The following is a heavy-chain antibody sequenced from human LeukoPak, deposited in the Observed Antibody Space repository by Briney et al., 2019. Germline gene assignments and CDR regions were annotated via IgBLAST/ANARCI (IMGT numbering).Heavy chain of an antibody. CDR1: GFTFSDYE. V-gene: IGHV3-48*03. CDR3: AKEVADCSGGSCYFHYYYYYGMDV. CDR2: ISDRGTTI. J-gene: IGHJ6*02. D-gene: IGHD2-15*01. Sequence: GGSLRLSCEVSGFTFSDYEMNWVRQAPGKGLEGGPYISDRGTTIYYADSVKGRFTISRDNAKNSLFLQMNSLRAEDTAVYYCAKEVADCSGGSCYFHYYYYYGMDVWGQGTTVTVSS.